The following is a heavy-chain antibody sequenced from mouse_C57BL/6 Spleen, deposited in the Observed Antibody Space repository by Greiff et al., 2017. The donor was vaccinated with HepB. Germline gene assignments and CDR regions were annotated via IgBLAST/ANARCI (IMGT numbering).Heavy chain of an antibody. CDR3: ARRDITTVVLDY. J-gene: IGHJ2*01. CDR1: GYTFTSYG. D-gene: IGHD1-1*01. V-gene: IGHV1-81*01. CDR2: IYPRSGNT. Sequence: QVQLQQSGAELARPGASVKLSCKASGYTFTSYGISWVKQRTGQGLEWIGEIYPRSGNTYYNEKFKGKATLTADKSSSTAYMELRSLTSEDSAVYFCARRDITTVVLDYWGQGTTLTVSS.